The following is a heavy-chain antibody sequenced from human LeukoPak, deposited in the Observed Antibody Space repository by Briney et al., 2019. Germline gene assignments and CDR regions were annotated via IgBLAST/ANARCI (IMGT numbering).Heavy chain of an antibody. J-gene: IGHJ4*02. V-gene: IGHV4-59*02. Sequence: SETLSLTCTVSGGSVSSYYWSWIRQPPGKGLEWIGYIYYSGTTNYNPSLKSRVTISVATSKNQFSLNLSSVTAADTAVYYCARGGGGEYSSGWYDYWGQGTLVTVSS. D-gene: IGHD6-19*01. CDR1: GGSVSSYY. CDR3: ARGGGGEYSSGWYDY. CDR2: IYYSGTT.